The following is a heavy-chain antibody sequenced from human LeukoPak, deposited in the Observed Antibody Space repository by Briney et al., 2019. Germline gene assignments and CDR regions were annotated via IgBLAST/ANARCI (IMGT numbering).Heavy chain of an antibody. J-gene: IGHJ4*02. CDR1: GFTFSSCA. Sequence: PGGSLRLSCAASGFTFSSCAMSWVRQAPGKGLEWVSTISGSGDSTYYADSVKGRFTISRDNSKNTLHLQMSSLRAEDSAVYYCAKDRRNDYAQGLDYWGQGTLVTVSS. V-gene: IGHV3-23*01. CDR2: ISGSGDST. CDR3: AKDRRNDYAQGLDY. D-gene: IGHD4-17*01.